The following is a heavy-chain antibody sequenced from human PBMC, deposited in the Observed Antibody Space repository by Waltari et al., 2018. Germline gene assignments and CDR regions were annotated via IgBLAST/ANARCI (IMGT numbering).Heavy chain of an antibody. J-gene: IGHJ3*02. CDR1: GYTFTSYG. Sequence: QVQLVQSGAEVKKPGASVKVSCKASGYTFTSYGISWVRQAPGQGLEWMGWISAYNGNTNYAQKLQGRVTMTTNTSTSTAYMELRSLRSDDTAVYYCARDYDILTGYYIGAFDIWGQGTMVTVSS. V-gene: IGHV1-18*01. CDR3: ARDYDILTGYYIGAFDI. D-gene: IGHD3-9*01. CDR2: ISAYNGNT.